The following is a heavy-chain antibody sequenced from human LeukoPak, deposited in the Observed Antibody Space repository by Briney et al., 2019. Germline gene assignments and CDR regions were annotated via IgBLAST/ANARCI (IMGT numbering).Heavy chain of an antibody. J-gene: IGHJ6*02. CDR3: ACSGGSFYYYYGMDV. V-gene: IGHV4-31*03. CDR2: IYYSGCT. CDR1: GGSISSGGYY. Sequence: SETLSLTCTVSGGSISSGGYYWSWIRQHPGKGLEWIGYIYYSGCTYYNPSLKSRVTISVDTSKNQFSLKLSSVTAADTAVYYCACSGGSFYYYYGMDVWGQGTTVTVSS. D-gene: IGHD2-15*01.